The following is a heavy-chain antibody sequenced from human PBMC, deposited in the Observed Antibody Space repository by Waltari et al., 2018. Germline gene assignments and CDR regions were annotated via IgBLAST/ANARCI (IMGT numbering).Heavy chain of an antibody. V-gene: IGHV3-48*04. J-gene: IGHJ4*02. CDR3: ARDYYGDYLFDY. D-gene: IGHD4-17*01. CDR1: GFTFSSYS. CDR2: ISISSSTI. Sequence: EVQLVESGGGLVQPGGSLRLSCAASGFTFSSYSMNWVRQAPGEGLEWVSYISISSSTIYYADSVKGRFTISRDNAKNSLYLQMNSLRAEDTAVYYCARDYYGDYLFDYWGQGTLVTVSS.